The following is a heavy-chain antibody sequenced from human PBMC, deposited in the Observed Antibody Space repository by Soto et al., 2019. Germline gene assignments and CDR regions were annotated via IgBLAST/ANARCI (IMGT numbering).Heavy chain of an antibody. J-gene: IGHJ6*02. Sequence: ASVKVSCKASGGTFSSYAISWVRQAPGQGLEWMGGIIPIFGTANYAQKFQGRVTITADESTSTAYMELSSLRSEDTAVYYCAGRYCSSTSCYDSDYYYGMDVWGQGTTVTVSS. CDR1: GGTFSSYA. D-gene: IGHD2-2*01. CDR2: IIPIFGTA. V-gene: IGHV1-69*13. CDR3: AGRYCSSTSCYDSDYYYGMDV.